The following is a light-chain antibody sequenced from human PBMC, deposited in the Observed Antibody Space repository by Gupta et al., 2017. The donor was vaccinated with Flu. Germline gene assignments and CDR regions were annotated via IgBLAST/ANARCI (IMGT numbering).Light chain of an antibody. CDR3: LQANNFPYT. V-gene: IGKV1-12*01. CDR1: QGISNW. Sequence: DIQLTQSPSSVSASVGDVVTITCRATQGISNWLAWYQQKPGNAPKLLIYGASSLQSGVPSRFSGSGSGTDFTRTISSLQPEDFATYYCLQANNFPYTFGQGTKLEI. J-gene: IGKJ2*01. CDR2: GAS.